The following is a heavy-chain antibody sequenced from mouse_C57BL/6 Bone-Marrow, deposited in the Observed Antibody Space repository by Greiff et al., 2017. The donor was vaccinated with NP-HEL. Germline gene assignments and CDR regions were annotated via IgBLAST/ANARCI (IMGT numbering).Heavy chain of an antibody. J-gene: IGHJ3*01. CDR1: GFSLTSYG. V-gene: IGHV2-6*01. CDR3: ASQHGSGFAY. D-gene: IGHD1-1*01. CDR2: IWGVGST. Sequence: VQLQQSGPGLVAPSQSLSITCTVSGFSLTSYGVDWVRQSPGKGLEWLGVIWGVGSTNYNSALKSRLSISKDNSKSQVFLKMNSLQTDDTAMYYCASQHGSGFAYWGQGTLVTVSA.